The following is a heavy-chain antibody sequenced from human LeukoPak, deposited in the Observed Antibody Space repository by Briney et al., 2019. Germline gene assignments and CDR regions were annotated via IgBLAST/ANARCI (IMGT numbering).Heavy chain of an antibody. D-gene: IGHD3-22*01. CDR1: GGSIGSGYY. V-gene: IGHV4-39*07. J-gene: IGHJ3*02. Sequence: PSETLSLTCTVSGGSIGSGYYWAWIRQPPGKGLEWIGSIHYGGTTHYNPSLQSRVTISVDTSKNQFSLKLSSVTAADTAVYYCARDQYYYDSSGYYFDAFDIWGQGTMVTVSS. CDR3: ARDQYYYDSSGYYFDAFDI. CDR2: IHYGGTT.